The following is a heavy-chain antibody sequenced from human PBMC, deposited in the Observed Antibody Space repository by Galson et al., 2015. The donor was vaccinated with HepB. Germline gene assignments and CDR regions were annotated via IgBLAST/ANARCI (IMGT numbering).Heavy chain of an antibody. CDR1: GYTFTSYY. J-gene: IGHJ4*02. Sequence: SCKASGYTFTSYYMHWVRQAPGQGLEWMGIINPSGGSTSYAQKFQGRVTMTRDTSTSTVYMELSSLRSEDTAVYYCARGVALTYYDFWSGYYFDYWGQGTLVTVSS. CDR2: INPSGGST. V-gene: IGHV1-46*01. CDR3: ARGVALTYYDFWSGYYFDY. D-gene: IGHD3-3*01.